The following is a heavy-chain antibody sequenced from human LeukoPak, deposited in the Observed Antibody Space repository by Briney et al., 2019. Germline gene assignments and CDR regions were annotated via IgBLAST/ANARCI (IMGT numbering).Heavy chain of an antibody. J-gene: IGHJ5*02. CDR3: ARDRSPGWFDP. CDR1: GFTFSTFW. CDR2: IKGDGSST. D-gene: IGHD1-26*01. Sequence: GGSQRLSCAASGFTFSTFWMHWVRQAPGKGLVWVSRIKGDGSSTSYADAVKGRFTISRDNAKNTLYLQMNSLRAEDTAVYYCARDRSPGWFDPWGQGTMGAVSS. V-gene: IGHV3-74*01.